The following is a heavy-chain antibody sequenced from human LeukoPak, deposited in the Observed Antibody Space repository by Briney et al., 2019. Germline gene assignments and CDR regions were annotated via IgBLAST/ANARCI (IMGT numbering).Heavy chain of an antibody. V-gene: IGHV3-23*01. J-gene: IGHJ4*02. D-gene: IGHD3-9*01. CDR2: ISGSGGST. CDR3: AKDLHYDILTGLDY. Sequence: GGSLRLSCAASGFIFSSYAMSWVRQAPGEGLEWVSVISGSGGSTYYADSVKGRFIISRDSSKNTLYLQMNSLRAEDTAVYYCAKDLHYDILTGLDYWGQGTLATVSS. CDR1: GFIFSSYA.